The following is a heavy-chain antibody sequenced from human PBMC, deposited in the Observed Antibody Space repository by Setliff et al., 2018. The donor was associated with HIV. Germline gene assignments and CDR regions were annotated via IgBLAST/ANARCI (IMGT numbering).Heavy chain of an antibody. CDR2: IYHSGST. CDR1: GYSIRSGYY. J-gene: IGHJ6*03. Sequence: SETLSLTCAVSGYSIRSGYYWGWIRQPPGKGLEWIGSIYHSGSTYYNPSLKSRVTISLDTSKNQFSLKLTSMTAADTAVYYCAREWRGRYYYYMDVWGKGTTVTVSS. V-gene: IGHV4-38-2*02. CDR3: AREWRGRYYYYMDV. D-gene: IGHD3-10*01.